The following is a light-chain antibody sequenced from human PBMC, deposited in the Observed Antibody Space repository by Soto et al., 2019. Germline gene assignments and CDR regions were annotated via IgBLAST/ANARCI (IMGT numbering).Light chain of an antibody. V-gene: IGKV3-15*01. J-gene: IGKJ2*01. CDR1: QSVSSN. CDR2: GAS. CDR3: QQYNNWPLT. Sequence: EMVMTQSPATLSVSPGERATLSCRASQSVSSNLAWYQQKPGQAPRLLIYGASTRPTGIPARFSGSGSGTEFTLTISSLQSEDFAVYYCQQYNNWPLTFGQGTKLEIK.